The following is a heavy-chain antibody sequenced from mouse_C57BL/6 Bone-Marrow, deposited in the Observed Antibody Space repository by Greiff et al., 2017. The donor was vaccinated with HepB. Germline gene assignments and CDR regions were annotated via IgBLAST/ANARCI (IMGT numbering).Heavy chain of an antibody. V-gene: IGHV1-64*01. CDR3: ARPLGRGYFDY. Sequence: VQLQQPGAELVKPGASVKLSCKASGYTFTSYWMHWVKQRPGQGLEWIGMIHPNSGSTNYNEKFKSKATLNVDKSSSTAYMQLSSLTSEDSAVYYCARPLGRGYFDYGGQGTTLTVSS. D-gene: IGHD4-1*01. J-gene: IGHJ2*01. CDR2: IHPNSGST. CDR1: GYTFTSYW.